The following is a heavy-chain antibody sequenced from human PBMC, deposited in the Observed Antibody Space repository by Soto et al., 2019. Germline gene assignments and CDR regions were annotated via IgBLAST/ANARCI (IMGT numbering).Heavy chain of an antibody. V-gene: IGHV3-30*04. CDR1: GFTFSSYS. J-gene: IGHJ4*01. D-gene: IGHD2-15*01. CDR2: ISFAGNNK. Sequence: QVQLVESGGGVVQPGRSLRLSCVVSGFTFSSYSMHWVRQDPDMGLEWVAFISFAGNNKYYSDSVKGRFTISRDKSNNMGYLEMNSLRPDDTAVYYCARDRQRALGVVAATVGFDYWCHVNPVTVSS. CDR3: ARDRQRALGVVAATVGFDY.